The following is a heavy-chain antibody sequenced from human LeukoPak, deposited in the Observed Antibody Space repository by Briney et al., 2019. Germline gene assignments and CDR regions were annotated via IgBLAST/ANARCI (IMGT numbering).Heavy chain of an antibody. D-gene: IGHD2-15*01. CDR2: IYYSGST. CDR3: ARGTPQDCSGGSCYEGPNDY. Sequence: PSETLSLTCTVSGGSISSYYWSWIRQPPGKGLEWLGYIYYSGSTNYNPSLKSRVTISVDTSKNQFSLKLSSVTAADTAVYYCARGTPQDCSGGSCYEGPNDYWGQGTLVTVSS. V-gene: IGHV4-59*01. J-gene: IGHJ4*02. CDR1: GGSISSYY.